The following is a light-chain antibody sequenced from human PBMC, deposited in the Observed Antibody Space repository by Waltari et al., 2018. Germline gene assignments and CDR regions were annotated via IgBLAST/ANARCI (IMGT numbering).Light chain of an antibody. CDR2: RNN. Sequence: QSVLTQPPSASETPGQRVTISCSGSNSNLGSNYLYWYQQRPGTAPKLLIYRNNQRPSGVPDRFSASKSGPSASLAIDGLRSEDEAVYYCASWDDSHYVFGPGTQVTVL. J-gene: IGLJ1*01. CDR1: NSNLGSNY. V-gene: IGLV1-47*01. CDR3: ASWDDSHYV.